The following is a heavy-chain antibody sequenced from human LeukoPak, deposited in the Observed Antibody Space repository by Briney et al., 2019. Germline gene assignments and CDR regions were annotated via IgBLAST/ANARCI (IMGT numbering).Heavy chain of an antibody. CDR3: AKGPPPSQFYYYLDV. CDR2: LSDSGGST. Sequence: GGSLRLSCAASGLTFSTYAMTWVRQAPGKGLEWVSTLSDSGGSTYYADSVKGRFTISRDNSKNTLYLEVNSLRAEDTAVYYCAKGPPPSQFYYYLDVWGKGTTVTVSS. V-gene: IGHV3-23*01. J-gene: IGHJ6*03. CDR1: GLTFSTYA.